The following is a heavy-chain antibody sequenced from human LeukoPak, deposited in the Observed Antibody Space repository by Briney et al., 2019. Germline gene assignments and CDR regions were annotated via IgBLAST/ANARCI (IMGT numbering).Heavy chain of an antibody. CDR2: ISGNGGST. V-gene: IGHV3-23*01. J-gene: IGHJ4*02. CDR1: GFTFSSYA. Sequence: GGSLRLSCAASGFTFSSYAMSWVRQAPGKGLEWVSAISGNGGSTYYADSVKGRFTISRDNSKNTLYLQMNSLRAEDTAVYYCAKDLDDYGDYFDYWGQGTLVTVSS. D-gene: IGHD4-17*01. CDR3: AKDLDDYGDYFDY.